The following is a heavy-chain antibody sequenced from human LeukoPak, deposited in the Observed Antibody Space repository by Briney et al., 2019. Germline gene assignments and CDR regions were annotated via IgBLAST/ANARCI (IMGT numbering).Heavy chain of an antibody. Sequence: GGSLRLSCAASGFTFSTYNMNWVRQAPGKGLEWVSSISSGSTDIYYGDSVKGRFTISRDNAKNSLYLQMNSLRAEDTAVYYCAMGGWLQPFDYWGQGTLVTVSS. CDR3: AMGGWLQPFDY. CDR2: ISSGSTDI. V-gene: IGHV3-21*01. CDR1: GFTFSTYN. D-gene: IGHD5-24*01. J-gene: IGHJ4*02.